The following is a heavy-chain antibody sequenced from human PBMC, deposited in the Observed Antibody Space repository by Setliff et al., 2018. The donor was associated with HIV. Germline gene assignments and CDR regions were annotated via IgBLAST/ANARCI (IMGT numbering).Heavy chain of an antibody. Sequence: SETLSLTCAVSGGTFSLHYYTWIRQSPLRGLEWIGEINHSGGTRYNPSLESRVTISVDTSKNQFSLKLRSVTAADTAVYYCARGLPYTVTTNYVGELTHFDYWGQGTLVTVSS. D-gene: IGHD4-4*01. CDR1: GGTFSLHY. CDR2: INHSGGT. CDR3: ARGLPYTVTTNYVGELTHFDY. J-gene: IGHJ4*02. V-gene: IGHV4-34*01.